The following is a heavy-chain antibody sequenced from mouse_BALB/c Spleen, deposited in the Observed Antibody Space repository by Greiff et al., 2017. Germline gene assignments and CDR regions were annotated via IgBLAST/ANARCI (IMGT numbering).Heavy chain of an antibody. Sequence: QVQLQQSGPELVKPGASVKISCKASGYAFSSSWMNWVKQRPGQGLEWIGRIYPGDGDTNYNGKFKGKATLTADKSSSTAYMQLSSLTSVDSAVYFCARELRGDFDYWGQGTTLTVSS. D-gene: IGHD1-1*01. CDR2: IYPGDGDT. V-gene: IGHV1-82*01. J-gene: IGHJ2*01. CDR3: ARELRGDFDY. CDR1: GYAFSSSW.